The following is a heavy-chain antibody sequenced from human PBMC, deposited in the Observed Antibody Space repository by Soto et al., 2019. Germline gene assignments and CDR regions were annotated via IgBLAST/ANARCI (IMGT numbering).Heavy chain of an antibody. J-gene: IGHJ5*02. CDR3: ARHPSDFWFDP. V-gene: IGHV4-39*01. CDR2: IYYTGST. Sequence: SETLSLTCTVSGGSISSGSYYWGWIRQPPGKGLEWIGSIYYTGSTYYNPSLKSRVTISVDTSKNQFSLKLSSVTAADTAVYYCARHPSDFWFDPWGQGTLVTVSS. CDR1: GGSISSGSYY. D-gene: IGHD2-21*02.